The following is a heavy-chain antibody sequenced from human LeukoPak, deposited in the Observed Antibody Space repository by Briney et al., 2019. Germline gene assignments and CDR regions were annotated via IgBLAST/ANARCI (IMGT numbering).Heavy chain of an antibody. V-gene: IGHV3-48*04. CDR3: ASGSGLYGYFDF. CDR1: GFTFSSYG. Sequence: GRSLRLSCAASGFTFSSYGMHWVRQAPGKGLEWVSYISSSSSTIYYADSVKGRFTISRDNAKNSLYLQMNSLRAEDTAVYYCASGSGLYGYFDFWGRGTLVTVSS. D-gene: IGHD2-15*01. CDR2: ISSSSSTI. J-gene: IGHJ2*01.